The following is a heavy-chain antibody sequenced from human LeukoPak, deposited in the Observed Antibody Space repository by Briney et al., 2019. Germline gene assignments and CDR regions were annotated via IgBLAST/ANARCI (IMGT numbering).Heavy chain of an antibody. D-gene: IGHD6-13*01. CDR2: INHSGST. V-gene: IGHV4-34*01. J-gene: IGHJ5*02. CDR3: ARAYSSSWYWNWFDP. Sequence: SETLSLTCAVYGGSFSGYYWSWIRQPPGKGLEWIGEINHSGSTNYNPSLKSRVTISVDTSKNQFSLKVSSVSAADTAVYYCARAYSSSWYWNWFDPWGQGTLVTVSS. CDR1: GGSFSGYY.